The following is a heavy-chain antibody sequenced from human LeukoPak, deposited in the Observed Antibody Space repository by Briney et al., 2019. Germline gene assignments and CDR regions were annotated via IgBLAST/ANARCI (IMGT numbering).Heavy chain of an antibody. D-gene: IGHD3-22*01. V-gene: IGHV4-34*01. J-gene: IGHJ6*03. CDR3: ARGRQDVTMIVVVMTAASYYLDV. CDR1: GGSFSGYY. Sequence: SETLSLTCAVYGGSFSGYYWTWIRQTPGKGLEWIGEMNPSGSTNYNPSLKSRVTISVDTSKNQFSLKLSSVTAADTAVYYCARGRQDVTMIVVVMTAASYYLDVWGKGTTVTVS. CDR2: MNPSGST.